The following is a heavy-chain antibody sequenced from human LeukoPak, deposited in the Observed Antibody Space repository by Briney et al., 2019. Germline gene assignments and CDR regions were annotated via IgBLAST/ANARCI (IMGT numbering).Heavy chain of an antibody. D-gene: IGHD3-22*01. CDR2: IWYDGSKK. CDR1: GFTFSTYW. Sequence: GGSLRLSCAASGFTFSTYWMHWVRQGPGKGLEWVAVIWYDGSKKYYADSVKGRFTISRDNSKNTLYLQMNSLRAEDTAVYYCARDLRLGYYDSSFPDYWGQGTLVTVSS. CDR3: ARDLRLGYYDSSFPDY. J-gene: IGHJ4*02. V-gene: IGHV3-33*08.